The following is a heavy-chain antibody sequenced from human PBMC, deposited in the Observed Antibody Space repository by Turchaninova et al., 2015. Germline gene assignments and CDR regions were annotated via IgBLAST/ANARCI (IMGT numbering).Heavy chain of an antibody. D-gene: IGHD4-23*01. J-gene: IGHJ1*01. CDR2: IYYSGST. CDR1: GGSMRSYY. V-gene: IGHV4-59*01. Sequence: QVQLPASGPGLVKPSDTPSRTGTVSGGSMRSYYGSWIRQPPGKGLEWIGYIYYSGSTNYNPSLKSRVTISVDTSKNQFSLKLSSVTAADTAVYYCARVKGLYGGYFQHWGQGTLVTVSS. CDR3: ARVKGLYGGYFQH.